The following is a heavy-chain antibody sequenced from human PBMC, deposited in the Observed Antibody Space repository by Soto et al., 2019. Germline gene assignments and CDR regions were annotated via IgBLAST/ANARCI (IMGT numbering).Heavy chain of an antibody. Sequence: QVQLVQSGAEVKKPGSSVKVSCKTSGGTFSNDIITWVRQAPGQGLEWMGRIIPLLGIANYAQNFKGRVTITADKSTGTAYMEVNSLRSEDTAVYYCARDSPIGSTFSGYDVIDYWGQGTLVTVSS. V-gene: IGHV1-69*08. J-gene: IGHJ4*02. CDR2: IIPLLGIA. CDR3: ARDSPIGSTFSGYDVIDY. CDR1: GGTFSNDI. D-gene: IGHD5-12*01.